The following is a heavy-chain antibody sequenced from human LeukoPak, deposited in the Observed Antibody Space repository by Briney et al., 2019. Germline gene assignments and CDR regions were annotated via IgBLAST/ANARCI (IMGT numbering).Heavy chain of an antibody. CDR1: GYIFTSYW. V-gene: IGHV5-51*01. D-gene: IGHD6-13*01. Sequence: GESLKISCKGSGYIFTSYWIGWVRQLPGKGQEWMGIIYPGDSDTRYSPSFQGQVTISADKSIRTAYLQWSSLKASDTAMYYCARGIAAVHRGYYFDYWGQGTLVTVSS. CDR3: ARGIAAVHRGYYFDY. CDR2: IYPGDSDT. J-gene: IGHJ4*02.